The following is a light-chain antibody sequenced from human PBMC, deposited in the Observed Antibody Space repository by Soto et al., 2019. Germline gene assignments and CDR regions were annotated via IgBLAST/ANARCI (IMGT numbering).Light chain of an antibody. CDR1: SSDVGGYNY. Sequence: QSVLTQPASVSGSPGQSITISCTGTSSDVGGYNYVSWYQQHPGKAPKVMIYEVNNRPSGVSDRFSGSKSGNTASLAISGLQAEDEADYYCQSYDNSLSGCVFGGGTKLTVL. J-gene: IGLJ2*01. CDR3: QSYDNSLSGCV. CDR2: EVN. V-gene: IGLV2-14*01.